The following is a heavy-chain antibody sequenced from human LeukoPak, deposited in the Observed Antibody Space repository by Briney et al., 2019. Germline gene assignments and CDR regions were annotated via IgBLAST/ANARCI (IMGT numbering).Heavy chain of an antibody. D-gene: IGHD4-17*01. CDR3: ARETGSTVFDS. V-gene: IGHV4-61*08. J-gene: IGHJ4*02. CDR1: GGSISRGGYY. CDR2: IYYSGSI. Sequence: PSQTLSLTCTVSGGSISRGGYYWNWIRQPPGKGLEWIGYIYYSGSIHYNPSLKSRVTISVDTSKNQFSLKLTSVTAADTAVYYCARETGSTVFDSWGQGTLVSVSS.